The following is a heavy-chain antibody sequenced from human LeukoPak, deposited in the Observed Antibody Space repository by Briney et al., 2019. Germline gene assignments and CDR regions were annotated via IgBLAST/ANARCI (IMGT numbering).Heavy chain of an antibody. D-gene: IGHD1-1*01. V-gene: IGHV3-7*01. Sequence: GGSLRLSCAASGFTFSRYWMTCVRQAPGKGLEWVANIKEDGSENSYVESEKGRFTISRDNAKNSLYLQSHSLRAEDTAVYFCARQRYSDYWGQGTLVTVSS. J-gene: IGHJ4*02. CDR3: ARQRYSDY. CDR2: IKEDGSEN. CDR1: GFTFSRYW.